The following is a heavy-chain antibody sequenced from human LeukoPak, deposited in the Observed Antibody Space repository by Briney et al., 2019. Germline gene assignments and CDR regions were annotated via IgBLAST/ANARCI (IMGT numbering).Heavy chain of an antibody. CDR1: GLIVSSTY. V-gene: IGHV3-53*01. CDR2: IYSGGNT. CDR3: MRDKGDYVEY. J-gene: IGHJ4*02. Sequence: WGSLTLTCAASGLIVSSTYLAWVRQAPGKGLEWVSDIYSGGNTYYGDSVKGRFTISRDNSKNTLYLQMNSLRAEDTAVYYCMRDKGDYVEYWGQGTLVTVSS.